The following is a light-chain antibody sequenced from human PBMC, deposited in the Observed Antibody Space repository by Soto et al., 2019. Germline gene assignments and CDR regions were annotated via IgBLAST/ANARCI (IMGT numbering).Light chain of an antibody. CDR1: QSVSSSY. V-gene: IGKV3-20*01. CDR2: ATS. CDR3: QQYDASHIT. J-gene: IGKJ5*01. Sequence: EIVLTQSPGTLSLSQGERATLSCRASQSVSSSYLAWYHQKPGQAPRLLIYATSSRATGIPDRFSGSGSGTDFTLTISRLEPEDFAVYYCQQYDASHITFGQGTRLEIK.